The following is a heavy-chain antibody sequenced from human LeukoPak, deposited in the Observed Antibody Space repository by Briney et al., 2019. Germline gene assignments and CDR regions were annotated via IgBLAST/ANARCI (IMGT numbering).Heavy chain of an antibody. CDR2: INPDCGGT. CDR1: GYTFTGYY. CDR3: ARGAIVVVPAVHGY. J-gene: IGHJ4*02. V-gene: IGHV1-2*02. Sequence: ASVKVSYKASGYTFTGYYMHWVRQAPGQGLEWMGGINPDCGGTNYAQKFPGRVTMTRDTSISTAYMELSRLRSDDTAVYYCARGAIVVVPAVHGYRGERTLVTVSS. D-gene: IGHD2-2*01.